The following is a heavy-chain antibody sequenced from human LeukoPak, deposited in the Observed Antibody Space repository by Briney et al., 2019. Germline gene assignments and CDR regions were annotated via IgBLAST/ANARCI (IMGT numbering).Heavy chain of an antibody. D-gene: IGHD3-22*01. CDR1: GYTFTSYD. J-gene: IGHJ4*02. Sequence: GASVKVSCKASGYTFTSYDINWVRQATGQGLEWMGWMNPNSGNTGYAQKFQGRLTMTRNTSISTAYMELSSLSSEDTTMYYCARGFRSDSSGRKFDYWGQGALVTVSS. CDR2: MNPNSGNT. V-gene: IGHV1-8*01. CDR3: ARGFRSDSSGRKFDY.